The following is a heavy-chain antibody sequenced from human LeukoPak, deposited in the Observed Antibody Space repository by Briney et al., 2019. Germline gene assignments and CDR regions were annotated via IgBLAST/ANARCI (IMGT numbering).Heavy chain of an antibody. CDR1: GFTFSSYW. Sequence: GGSLRLSCAASGFTFSSYWMSWVRQAPGKGLEWVANIKQDGSEKYYVDSVKGRFTISRDNAKNSLYLQMNSLRAEDTAVYYCARDAPQYGSGSYYNWDYYYYGMDVWGKGTTVTVSS. V-gene: IGHV3-7*03. CDR2: IKQDGSEK. CDR3: ARDAPQYGSGSYYNWDYYYYGMDV. J-gene: IGHJ6*04. D-gene: IGHD3-10*01.